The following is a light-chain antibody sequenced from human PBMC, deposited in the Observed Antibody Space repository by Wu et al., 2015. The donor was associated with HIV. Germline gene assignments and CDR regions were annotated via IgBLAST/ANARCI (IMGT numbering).Light chain of an antibody. Sequence: DIQMTQSPSTLSASVGDRVSITCRASQNINFWLAWYQQKPGKAPKLLICKASYLESGVPSRFSGRGFGTEFTLTISSLQPDDFASYFCQQYNDHLLTFGGGTKVDI. CDR1: QNINFW. V-gene: IGKV1-5*03. CDR2: KAS. J-gene: IGKJ4*01. CDR3: QQYNDHLLT.